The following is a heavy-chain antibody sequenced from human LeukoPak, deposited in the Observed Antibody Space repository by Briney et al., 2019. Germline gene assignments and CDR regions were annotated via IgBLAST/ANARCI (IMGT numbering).Heavy chain of an antibody. J-gene: IGHJ4*02. CDR2: IWYDGSNK. Sequence: PGRSLRLSCAASGFTFSSYGMHWVRQAPGKGLEWVAVIWYDGSNKYYADSVKGRFTISGDNSKNTLYLQMNSLRAEDTAVYYCAREGAPYSSSWYVDYWGQGTLVTVSS. V-gene: IGHV3-33*01. D-gene: IGHD6-13*01. CDR1: GFTFSSYG. CDR3: AREGAPYSSSWYVDY.